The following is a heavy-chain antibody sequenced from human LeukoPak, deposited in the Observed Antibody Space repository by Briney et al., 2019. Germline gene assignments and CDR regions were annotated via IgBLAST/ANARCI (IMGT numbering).Heavy chain of an antibody. CDR3: ARDRAGTVAY. Sequence: SETLSLTCTVSGGSISSSSYYWGWIRQPPGKGLEWIGSIYYSGSTYYNPSLKSRVTISVDTSKNQFSLKLSSVTAADTAVYYCARDRAGTVAYWGQGTPVTVSS. CDR1: GGSISSSSYY. D-gene: IGHD6-19*01. J-gene: IGHJ4*02. V-gene: IGHV4-39*07. CDR2: IYYSGST.